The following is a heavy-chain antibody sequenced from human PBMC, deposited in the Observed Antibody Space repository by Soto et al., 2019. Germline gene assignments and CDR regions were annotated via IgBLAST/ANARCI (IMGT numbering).Heavy chain of an antibody. V-gene: IGHV3-33*01. CDR2: IWYDGSNK. CDR3: ASENYDSSGSGFD. J-gene: IGHJ4*02. Sequence: QVQLVESGGGVVQPGRSLRLSCAASGFTFSSYGMHWVRQAPGKGLEWVAVIWYDGSNKYYADSVKGRFIISRDNSKNTLYLQMNSLRAEDTAVYYCASENYDSSGSGFDWGQGTLVTVSS. D-gene: IGHD3-22*01. CDR1: GFTFSSYG.